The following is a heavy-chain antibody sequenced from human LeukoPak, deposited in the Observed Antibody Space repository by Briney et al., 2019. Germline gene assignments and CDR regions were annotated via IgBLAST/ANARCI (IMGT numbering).Heavy chain of an antibody. CDR1: GYTFTSYD. CDR3: ARVARFGELLYYYFDY. Sequence: ASVKVSCKASGYTFTSYDVNWVRQAPGQGLEWMGWMNPNRGNTVYADNFQGRVTITRDTSISTAYMELSRLRSDDTAVYYCARVARFGELLYYYFDYWGQGTLVTVSS. V-gene: IGHV1-8*01. J-gene: IGHJ4*02. D-gene: IGHD3-10*01. CDR2: MNPNRGNT.